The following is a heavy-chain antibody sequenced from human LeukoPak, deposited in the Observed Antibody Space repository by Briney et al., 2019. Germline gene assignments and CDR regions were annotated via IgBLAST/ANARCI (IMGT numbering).Heavy chain of an antibody. CDR1: GYTFTSYY. J-gene: IGHJ4*02. V-gene: IGHV1-46*04. Sequence: ASVKVSCKASGYTFTSYYMHWVRQAPGQGLEWMGRIIPTLGVTTYAQKLQGRVTITADRSTSTAYMELRSLRSEDTAVYYCARDMDVGFGELVDYWGQGTLVTVSS. CDR2: IIPTLGVT. D-gene: IGHD3-10*01. CDR3: ARDMDVGFGELVDY.